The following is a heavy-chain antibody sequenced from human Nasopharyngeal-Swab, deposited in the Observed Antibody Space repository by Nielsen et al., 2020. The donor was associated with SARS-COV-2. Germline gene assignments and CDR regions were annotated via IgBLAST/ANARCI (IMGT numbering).Heavy chain of an antibody. CDR3: ARGYQLIRSFDY. CDR2: VHWDDEK. D-gene: IGHD2-2*01. Sequence: WIRQPPGKALEWLALVHWDDEKRYSPSLKSRLTITKDTSKNQVVLTMTNVDPVDTATYYCARGYQLIRSFDYWGQGTLVTVSS. V-gene: IGHV2-5*02. J-gene: IGHJ4*02.